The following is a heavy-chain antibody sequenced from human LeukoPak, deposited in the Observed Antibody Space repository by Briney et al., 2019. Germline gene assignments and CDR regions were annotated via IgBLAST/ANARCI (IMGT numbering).Heavy chain of an antibody. CDR2: IYYNGST. CDR3: ARVLAAAGTVNWFDP. V-gene: IGHV4-59*11. D-gene: IGHD6-13*01. J-gene: IGHJ5*02. CDR1: GGSISGHY. Sequence: SETLSLACTVSGGSISGHYWSWIRQPPGKGLEWIGYIYYNGSTNYNPSLKSRVTISVDTSKNQFSLKLSSVTAADTAVYYCARVLAAAGTVNWFDPWGQGTLVTVSS.